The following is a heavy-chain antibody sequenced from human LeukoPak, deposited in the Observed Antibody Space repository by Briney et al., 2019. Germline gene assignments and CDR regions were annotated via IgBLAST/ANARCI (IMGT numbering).Heavy chain of an antibody. CDR2: ISGSGGST. D-gene: IGHD3-10*01. V-gene: IGHV3-23*01. CDR3: AKDSLLWFGYRNWFDP. J-gene: IGHJ5*02. CDR1: GFTFSSYA. Sequence: PGGSLRLSCAASGFTFSSYAMSWVRQAPGKGLEWVSAISGSGGSTYYADSVKVRFTISRDNSKNTLYLQMNSLRAEDTAVYYCAKDSLLWFGYRNWFDPWGQGTLVTVSS.